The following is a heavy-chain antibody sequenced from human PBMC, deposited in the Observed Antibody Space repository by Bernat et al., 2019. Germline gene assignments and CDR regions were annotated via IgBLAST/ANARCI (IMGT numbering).Heavy chain of an antibody. V-gene: IGHV3-48*02. Sequence: EVQLVESGGGLVQPGGSLRLSCAASGFTFSSYSMNWVRQAPGKGLEWDSYISSSSTIYYADSVKGRFTISRDNAKNSLYLQMNSLRDEDTAVYYCATRLTTFPVWGQGTLVTVSS. CDR1: GFTFSSYS. CDR3: ATRLTTFPV. CDR2: ISSSSTI. D-gene: IGHD1-14*01. J-gene: IGHJ4*02.